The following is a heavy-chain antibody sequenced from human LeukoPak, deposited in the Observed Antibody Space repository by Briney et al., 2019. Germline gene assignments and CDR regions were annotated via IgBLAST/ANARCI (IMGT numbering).Heavy chain of an antibody. CDR3: ARVVGATIGLIDY. CDR1: GYTFTGYY. V-gene: IGHV1-2*02. D-gene: IGHD1-26*01. Sequence: ASVKVSCKASGYTFTGYYMHWVRQAPGQGLEWMGWINPNSGGTNYAQKFQGRVTMTRDTSIGTAYMELSRLRSDDTAVYYCARVVGATIGLIDYWGQGTLVTVSS. J-gene: IGHJ4*02. CDR2: INPNSGGT.